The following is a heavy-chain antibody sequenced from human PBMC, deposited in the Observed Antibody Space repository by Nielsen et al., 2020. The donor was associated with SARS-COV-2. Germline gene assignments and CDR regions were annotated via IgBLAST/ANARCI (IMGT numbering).Heavy chain of an antibody. CDR1: GFTFSTYG. CDR3: AKDWTAIVVVPSGGVDY. V-gene: IGHV3-33*05. Sequence: GSLSLSCAASGFTFSTYGMHWVRQAPGKGLEWVAAISYDGSNKYYVDSVKGRFTISRDNSKNTLYLQMSSLRDEDTAVYYCAKDWTAIVVVPSGGVDYWGQGTLVTVSS. J-gene: IGHJ4*02. CDR2: ISYDGSNK. D-gene: IGHD2-15*01.